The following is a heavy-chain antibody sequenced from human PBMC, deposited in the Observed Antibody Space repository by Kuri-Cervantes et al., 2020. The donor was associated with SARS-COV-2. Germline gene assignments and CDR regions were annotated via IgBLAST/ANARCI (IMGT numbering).Heavy chain of an antibody. CDR3: ARGCSGGSCYSGDRSYYYGMDV. CDR1: GGSISSSNW. Sequence: GSLRLSCAVSGGSISSSNWWSWVRQPPGKGLEWIGEIYHSGSTNYNPSLKSRVTISVDKSKRQFSLDLSSVTAADTAVYYCARGCSGGSCYSGDRSYYYGMDVWGQGTTVTVSS. V-gene: IGHV4-4*02. J-gene: IGHJ6*02. D-gene: IGHD2-15*01. CDR2: IYHSGST.